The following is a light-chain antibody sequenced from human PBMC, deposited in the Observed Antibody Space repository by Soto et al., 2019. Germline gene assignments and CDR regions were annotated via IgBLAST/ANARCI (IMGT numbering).Light chain of an antibody. J-gene: IGKJ1*01. CDR2: GAS. CDR3: QQYGSSKWT. V-gene: IGKV3-20*01. Sequence: EIVLTQSPGTLSLSPGERATLSCRASQSVSSSYLAWYQQKPGQAPRLLIYGASSRATGIPDRFSGSWSGTVFTLTISRLEPEDFAVYYCQQYGSSKWTFGQGTKVEIK. CDR1: QSVSSSY.